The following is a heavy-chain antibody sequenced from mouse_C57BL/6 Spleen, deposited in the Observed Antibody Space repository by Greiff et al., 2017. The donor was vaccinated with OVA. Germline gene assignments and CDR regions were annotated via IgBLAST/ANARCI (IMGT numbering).Heavy chain of an antibody. CDR3: ARDDYDERSYFDY. CDR2: ISDGGSYT. J-gene: IGHJ2*01. Sequence: EVKLEESGGGLVKPGGSLKLSCAASGFTFSSYAMSWVRQTPEKRLEWVATISDGGSYTYYPDNVKGRFTISRDNAKNNLYLQMSHLKSEDTAMYYCARDDYDERSYFDYWGQGTTLTVSS. V-gene: IGHV5-4*01. D-gene: IGHD2-4*01. CDR1: GFTFSSYA.